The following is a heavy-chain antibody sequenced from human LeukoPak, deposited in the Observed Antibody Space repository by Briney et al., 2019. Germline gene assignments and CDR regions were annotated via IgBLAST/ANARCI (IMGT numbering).Heavy chain of an antibody. Sequence: SETLSLTCTVSGGSISSYYWSWIRQPPGKGLEWIGYIYYSGSTNYNPSLKSRVTISVDTSKNQFSLKLSSVTAADTAVYYCARDTNERGSIIYWGQGTLVTVSS. D-gene: IGHD2-8*01. CDR2: IYYSGST. CDR3: ARDTNERGSIIY. V-gene: IGHV4-59*01. CDR1: GGSISSYY. J-gene: IGHJ4*02.